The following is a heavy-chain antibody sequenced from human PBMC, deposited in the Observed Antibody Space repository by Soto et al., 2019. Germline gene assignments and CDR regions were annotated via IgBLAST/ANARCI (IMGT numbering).Heavy chain of an antibody. V-gene: IGHV4-59*11. CDR3: AREGGYAYGALFDY. Sequence: QVQLQESGPGLVKPSETLSLTCSVSGASLSSHYWSWIRQPPGKGLEWIGHVSYSGSSSYNLSLKIRVAISLDTSKVQFSLKLSSMTAADTAVYYCAREGGYAYGALFDYWGRGTLVTVSS. CDR1: GASLSSHY. J-gene: IGHJ4*02. D-gene: IGHD3-16*01. CDR2: VSYSGSS.